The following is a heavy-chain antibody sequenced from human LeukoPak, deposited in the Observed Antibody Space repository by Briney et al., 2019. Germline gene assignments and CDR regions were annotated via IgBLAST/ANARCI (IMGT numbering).Heavy chain of an antibody. CDR3: ARDRFAYYYDSSGRFDY. CDR1: GGTFSSYA. J-gene: IGHJ4*02. CDR2: IIPIFGTA. V-gene: IGHV1-69*05. Sequence: ASVKVSCKASGGTFSSYAISWVRQAPGQGLEWMGGIIPIFGTANCAQKFQGRVTITTDESTSTAYMELSSLRSEDTAVYYCARDRFAYYYDSSGRFDYWGQGTLVTVSS. D-gene: IGHD3-22*01.